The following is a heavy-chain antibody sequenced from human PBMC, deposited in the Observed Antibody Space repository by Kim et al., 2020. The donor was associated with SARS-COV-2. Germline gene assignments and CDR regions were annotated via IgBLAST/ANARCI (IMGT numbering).Heavy chain of an antibody. D-gene: IGHD3-10*01. J-gene: IGHJ3*02. CDR2: IYYSGST. CDR3: ARRGPVLLWFGDPPDAFDI. Sequence: SETLSLTCTVSDGSISSSTYYWGWIRQPPGKGLEWIGSIYYSGSTYYNPSLKSRVTISVDPSKNQFSLKLSSVTAADTAVYYCARRGPVLLWFGDPPDAFDIWGQGTMVTVSS. CDR1: DGSISSSTYY. V-gene: IGHV4-39*01.